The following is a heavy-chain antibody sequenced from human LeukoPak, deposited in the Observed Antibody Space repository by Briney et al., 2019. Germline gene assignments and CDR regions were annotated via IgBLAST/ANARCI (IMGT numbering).Heavy chain of an antibody. D-gene: IGHD6-6*01. CDR2: MSVSSGLI. Sequence: GGSLRLSCAASGFTFSRYSMNWVRQAPGKGLEWVSSMSVSSGLIYYAESVKGRFTVSRDNAKNSLYLQMNSLGADDSAVYYCAREFEYSASGAGYWGQGTLVTVSS. J-gene: IGHJ4*02. CDR1: GFTFSRYS. V-gene: IGHV3-21*01. CDR3: AREFEYSASGAGY.